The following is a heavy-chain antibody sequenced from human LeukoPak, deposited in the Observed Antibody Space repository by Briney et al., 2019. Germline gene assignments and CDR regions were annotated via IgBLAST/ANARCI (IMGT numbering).Heavy chain of an antibody. J-gene: IGHJ5*02. CDR1: GFSFDDYT. Sequence: GGSLRLSCAASGFSFDDYTMHWVRQAPGKGLEWVSLISWDGVSTYYADSVKGRFIISRDNSKDSLYLQMNSLRAEDTAVYYCAKDSGSSRGRWFDPWGQGTLVTVSS. CDR2: ISWDGVST. CDR3: AKDSGSSRGRWFDP. D-gene: IGHD1-26*01. V-gene: IGHV3-43*01.